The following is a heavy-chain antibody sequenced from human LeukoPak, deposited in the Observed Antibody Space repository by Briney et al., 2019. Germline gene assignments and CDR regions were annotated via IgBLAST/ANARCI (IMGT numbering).Heavy chain of an antibody. CDR3: ARGGGLDV. D-gene: IGHD3-16*01. Sequence: GGSLRLSCTASGFPFNTYWMNWARQAPGKGLEWVASINPSESVKYYVNSVKGRFTISRDNAKNSLYLQMSNLRAEDTAVYFCARGGGLDVWGQGATVTVSS. V-gene: IGHV3-7*03. CDR1: GFPFNTYW. J-gene: IGHJ6*02. CDR2: INPSESVK.